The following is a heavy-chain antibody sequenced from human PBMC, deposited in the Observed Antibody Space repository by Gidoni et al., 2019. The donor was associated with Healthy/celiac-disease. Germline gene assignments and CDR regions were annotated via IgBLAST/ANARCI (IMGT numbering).Heavy chain of an antibody. Sequence: EVQLLESGGGLVQPGGSLRLSCAASGFPLSSYAMSWVRQAPGKGLEWVSAISGSGGSTYYADSVKGRFTISRDNSKNTLYLQMNSLRAEDTAVYYCAKDGGQLWSGGAFDYWGQGTLVTVSS. V-gene: IGHV3-23*01. CDR2: ISGSGGST. CDR1: GFPLSSYA. D-gene: IGHD5-18*01. J-gene: IGHJ4*02. CDR3: AKDGGQLWSGGAFDY.